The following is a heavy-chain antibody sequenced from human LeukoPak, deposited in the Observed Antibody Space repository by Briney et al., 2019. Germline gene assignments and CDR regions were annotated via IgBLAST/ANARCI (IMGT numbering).Heavy chain of an antibody. D-gene: IGHD2-2*01. V-gene: IGHV3-7*01. J-gene: IGHJ4*02. CDR2: IKQDGSEK. CDR1: GFTFSSYW. CDR3: ARDRNIVVPSGNFDS. Sequence: GGSLRLSCAASGFTFSSYWMSWVRQAPGKGLEWVANIKQDGSEKYYVDSVKGRFTISRDNSKNTVYLQLNSLRAEDTGVYFCARDRNIVVPSGNFDSCGQGIVVTVSS.